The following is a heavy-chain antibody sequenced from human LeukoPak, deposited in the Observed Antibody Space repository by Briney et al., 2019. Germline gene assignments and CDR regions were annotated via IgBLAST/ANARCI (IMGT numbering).Heavy chain of an antibody. D-gene: IGHD3-22*01. Sequence: GGSLRLSCAASGFTFSSYAMTWVRQAPGKGLEWVSVIIGSGGKTHYADAVKGRFTISRDNSKNTLYLEMNSLRAEDTAVYYCAKDSYYDGTGSLDYWGQGTLVTVSS. CDR1: GFTFSSYA. J-gene: IGHJ4*02. CDR3: AKDSYYDGTGSLDY. CDR2: IIGSGGKT. V-gene: IGHV3-23*01.